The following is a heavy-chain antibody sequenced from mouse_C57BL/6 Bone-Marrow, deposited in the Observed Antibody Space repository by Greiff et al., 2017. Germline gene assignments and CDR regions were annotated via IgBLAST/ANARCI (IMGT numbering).Heavy chain of an antibody. CDR3: TRADYGDFAY. Sequence: EVHLVESGTVLARPGASVKMSCKTSGYTFTSYWMHWVKQRPGQGLEWIGAIYPGNSDTSYNQKFKGKAKLTAVTSASTAYMELSSLTNEDSAVYYCTRADYGDFAYWGQGTLVTVSA. CDR1: GYTFTSYW. V-gene: IGHV1-5*01. CDR2: IYPGNSDT. J-gene: IGHJ3*01. D-gene: IGHD1-1*01.